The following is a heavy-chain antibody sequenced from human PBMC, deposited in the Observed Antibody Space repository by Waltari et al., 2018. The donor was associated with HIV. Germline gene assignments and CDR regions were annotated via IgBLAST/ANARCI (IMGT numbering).Heavy chain of an antibody. V-gene: IGHV3-74*01. J-gene: IGHJ4*02. Sequence: EVQLVESGGGLVQPGGSLRLSCAASGFTFSTYWMHWVRQVPGKGLVWVARIKSDGSSTSYADSVKGRCTVSRDNAKNTLYLQMNSLRPEDSAVYYCATPIMIAFGGDDFWGQGTLVTVSS. CDR2: IKSDGSST. CDR1: GFTFSTYW. CDR3: ATPIMIAFGGDDF. D-gene: IGHD3-16*01.